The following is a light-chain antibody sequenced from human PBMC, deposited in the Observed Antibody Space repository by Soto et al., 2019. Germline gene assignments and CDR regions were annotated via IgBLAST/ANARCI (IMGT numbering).Light chain of an antibody. Sequence: QSALTQPASVSGSPGQSMTISCTGISTDVGGYNFVSWYQQHPDKAPKLMIYDVTNRPSGVSNRFSGSKSGNTASLTISGLQAEDEADYYCSSYTSISTYVFGTGTKLTVL. CDR3: SSYTSISTYV. CDR2: DVT. J-gene: IGLJ1*01. CDR1: STDVGGYNF. V-gene: IGLV2-14*01.